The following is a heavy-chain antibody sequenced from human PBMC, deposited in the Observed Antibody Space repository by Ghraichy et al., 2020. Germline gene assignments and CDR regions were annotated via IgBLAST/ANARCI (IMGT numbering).Heavy chain of an antibody. Sequence: SETLSLTCTVSGCSISSYYWSWIRQPPGKGLEWIWDIYCSGSTNYNPSLKSRVTISVDTSKNQFSLKLSSVTAADTAVYYCARQGYYYDSSGYLWNFDYWGQGTLVTVAS. CDR2: IYCSGST. D-gene: IGHD3-22*01. CDR1: GCSISSYY. CDR3: ARQGYYYDSSGYLWNFDY. V-gene: IGHV4-59*08. J-gene: IGHJ4*02.